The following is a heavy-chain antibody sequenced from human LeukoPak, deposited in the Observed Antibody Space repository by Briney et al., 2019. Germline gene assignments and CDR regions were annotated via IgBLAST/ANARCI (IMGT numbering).Heavy chain of an antibody. CDR1: GFTFSSYS. CDR2: ISSSGSTI. Sequence: GGSLRLSCAASGFTFSSYSMNWVRQAPGKGLEWVSYISSSGSTIYYADSVKGRFTISRDNAKNSLYLQMNSLRAEDTAVYYCARRGSERGGPFDYWGQGALVTVSS. D-gene: IGHD3-16*01. V-gene: IGHV3-48*04. J-gene: IGHJ4*02. CDR3: ARRGSERGGPFDY.